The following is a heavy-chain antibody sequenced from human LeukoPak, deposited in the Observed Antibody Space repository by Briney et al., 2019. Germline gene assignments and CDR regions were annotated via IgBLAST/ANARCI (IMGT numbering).Heavy chain of an antibody. J-gene: IGHJ3*02. CDR3: AREEVDTAMMGAFDI. V-gene: IGHV3-30-3*01. Sequence: GGSLRLSCAASGFTFSSYAMHWVRQAPGKGLEWVAVISYDGSNKYYANSVKGRFTISRDNSKNTLYLQMNSLRAEDTAVYYCAREEVDTAMMGAFDIWGQGTMVTVSS. D-gene: IGHD5-18*01. CDR2: ISYDGSNK. CDR1: GFTFSSYA.